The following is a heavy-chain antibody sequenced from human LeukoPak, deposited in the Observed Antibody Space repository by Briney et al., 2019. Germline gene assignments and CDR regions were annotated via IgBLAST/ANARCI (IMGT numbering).Heavy chain of an antibody. D-gene: IGHD3-3*01. Sequence: GGSLRLSCAASGFTFSSYEMNWVRQAPGKGLEWVSYISSSGSTIYYADSVKGRFTISRDNAKNSLYLQMNSLRAEDTAVYYCARDERITIFGVASDAFDIWGQGTMVTVSS. CDR1: GFTFSSYE. J-gene: IGHJ3*02. CDR3: ARDERITIFGVASDAFDI. CDR2: ISSSGSTI. V-gene: IGHV3-48*03.